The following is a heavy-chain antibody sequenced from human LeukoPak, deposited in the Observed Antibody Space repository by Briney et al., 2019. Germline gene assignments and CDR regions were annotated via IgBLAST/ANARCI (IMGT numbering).Heavy chain of an antibody. J-gene: IGHJ4*02. CDR2: ISGNGVNT. Sequence: YPGGSLRFSCAASGFTFSSYAMSWVRQAPGKGLEWVSAISGNGVNTYYADSVKGRFTISRDNSKNTVYLQMNSLRAEDTAVYYCAKGGDSSGFLPLNFDYWGQGTLVTVSS. V-gene: IGHV3-23*01. CDR3: AKGGDSSGFLPLNFDY. D-gene: IGHD3-22*01. CDR1: GFTFSSYA.